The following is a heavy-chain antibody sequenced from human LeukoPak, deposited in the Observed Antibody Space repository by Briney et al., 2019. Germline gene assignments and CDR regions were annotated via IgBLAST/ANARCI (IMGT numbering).Heavy chain of an antibody. V-gene: IGHV1-8*01. CDR1: GYTFTSYD. D-gene: IGHD3-10*01. CDR2: MNPNSGNT. Sequence: ASVTVSCKASGYTFTSYDINWVRQAAGQGLEWMGWMNPNSGNTGYAQKFQGRVTMTRNTSISTAYMELSSLRSEDTAVYYCATTSGYYYYMDVWGKGTTVTVSS. J-gene: IGHJ6*03. CDR3: ATTSGYYYYMDV.